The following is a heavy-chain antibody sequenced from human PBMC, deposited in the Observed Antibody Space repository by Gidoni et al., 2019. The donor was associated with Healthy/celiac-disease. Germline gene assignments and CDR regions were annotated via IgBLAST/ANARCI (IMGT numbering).Heavy chain of an antibody. V-gene: IGHV5-51*01. J-gene: IGHJ4*02. CDR2: IDAGNSET. CDR3: ARHDAVSGVVVAAI. CDR1: GYSFTTYW. Sequence: EVPLVQSGAEVKKPGESLKISCTAFGYSFTTYWIGWVRQMHGKGLEWMVIIDAGNSETRYSPSFQGRVTISADKSISTAYLQWSSLKASDTAMYDCARHDAVSGVVVAAIWGQGTLVTVSS. D-gene: IGHD2-15*01.